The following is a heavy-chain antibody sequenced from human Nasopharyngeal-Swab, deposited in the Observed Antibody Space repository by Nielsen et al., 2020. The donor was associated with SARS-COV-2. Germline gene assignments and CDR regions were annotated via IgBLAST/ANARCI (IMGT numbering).Heavy chain of an antibody. V-gene: IGHV3-72*01. J-gene: IGHJ2*01. Sequence: GGSLRLSCAASGFTFSDRYMDWVRQAPGKGLEWVGRIRNKANTYTTEYAASVEGRFTVSRDDSKNSLYLQMNSLKTEDTAVYYCARVFHGSVNSRWHFDLWGRGTLVTVSS. CDR3: ARVFHGSVNSRWHFDL. D-gene: IGHD3-10*01. CDR2: IRNKANTYTT. CDR1: GFTFSDRY.